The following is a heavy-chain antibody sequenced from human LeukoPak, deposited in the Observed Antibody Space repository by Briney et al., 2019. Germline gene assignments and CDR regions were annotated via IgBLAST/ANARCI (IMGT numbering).Heavy chain of an antibody. Sequence: GGSLRLSCAASGFTFSDYYMSWIRQAPGKGLEWVSYISSSGSTIYYADSVKGRFTISRDNAKNSLYLQMNSLRAEDTAVYYCASLYCGGDCYSRYYFDYWGQGTLVTVSS. CDR1: GFTFSDYY. CDR2: ISSSGSTI. V-gene: IGHV3-11*04. D-gene: IGHD2-21*02. J-gene: IGHJ4*02. CDR3: ASLYCGGDCYSRYYFDY.